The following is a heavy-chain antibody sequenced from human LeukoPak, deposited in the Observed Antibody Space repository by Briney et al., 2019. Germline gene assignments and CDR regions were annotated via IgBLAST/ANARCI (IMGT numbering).Heavy chain of an antibody. CDR1: GFTFSSYA. Sequence: PGGSLRLSCAASGFTFSSYAMSWVRQAPGKGLEWVSAISGSGGSTYYADSVKGRFTISRDNSKNTLYLQMNSLRAEDTAVYYCARGANQLLQSYYFDYWGQGTLVTVSS. D-gene: IGHD2-2*01. J-gene: IGHJ4*02. CDR2: ISGSGGST. V-gene: IGHV3-23*01. CDR3: ARGANQLLQSYYFDY.